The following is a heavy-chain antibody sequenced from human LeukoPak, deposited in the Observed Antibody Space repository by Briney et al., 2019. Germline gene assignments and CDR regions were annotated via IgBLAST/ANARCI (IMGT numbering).Heavy chain of an antibody. Sequence: GSLRLSCAASGFTFSSYAMQWVRQAPGKGLEWVAVISYDGSNKHYADSVKGRFTISRDSSKNTLYLQMNSLRAEDTAVYYCARGPYSSGWDHFDYWGQGTLVTVSS. CDR1: GFTFSSYA. CDR2: ISYDGSNK. V-gene: IGHV3-30-3*01. J-gene: IGHJ4*02. CDR3: ARGPYSSGWDHFDY. D-gene: IGHD6-19*01.